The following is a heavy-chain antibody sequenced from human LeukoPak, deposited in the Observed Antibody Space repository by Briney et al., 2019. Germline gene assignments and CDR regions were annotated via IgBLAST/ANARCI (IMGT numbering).Heavy chain of an antibody. CDR1: GFTFSSYG. D-gene: IGHD3-9*01. CDR2: ISGSGGST. CDR3: AKKSVLRYFDWLQYLDY. V-gene: IGHV3-23*01. J-gene: IGHJ4*02. Sequence: GALRLSCAASGFTFSSYGMSWVRQAPGKGLEWVSAISGSGGSTYYADSVKGRFTISRDNSKNTLYLQMNSLRAEDTAVYYCAKKSVLRYFDWLQYLDYWGQGTLVTVSS.